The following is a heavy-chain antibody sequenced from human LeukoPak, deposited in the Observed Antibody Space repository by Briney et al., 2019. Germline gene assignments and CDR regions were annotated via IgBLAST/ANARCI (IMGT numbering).Heavy chain of an antibody. V-gene: IGHV4-4*02. Sequence: PSETLSLTCAVSGGSISSSNWWSWVRQPPGKGLEWIGEIYHSGSTNYKPSLKSRVTISVDKSKNQFSLKLTSVTAADTAVYYCAVMEEMATIRYHYYGMDVWGQGTTVTVSS. J-gene: IGHJ6*02. CDR3: AVMEEMATIRYHYYGMDV. CDR1: GGSISSSNW. D-gene: IGHD5-24*01. CDR2: IYHSGST.